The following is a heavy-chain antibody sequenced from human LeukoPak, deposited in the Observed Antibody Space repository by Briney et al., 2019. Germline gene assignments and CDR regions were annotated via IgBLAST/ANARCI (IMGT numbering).Heavy chain of an antibody. D-gene: IGHD1-26*01. CDR3: ARVRVGATRYYFDY. CDR1: GGSISSYY. Sequence: PSETLSLTCTVSGGSISSYYWSWIRQPPGKGLEWIGYIYYSGSTNYNPSLKSRVTISVDTSKNQFPLKLSSVTAADTAVYYCARVRVGATRYYFDYWGQGTLVTVSS. V-gene: IGHV4-59*01. CDR2: IYYSGST. J-gene: IGHJ4*02.